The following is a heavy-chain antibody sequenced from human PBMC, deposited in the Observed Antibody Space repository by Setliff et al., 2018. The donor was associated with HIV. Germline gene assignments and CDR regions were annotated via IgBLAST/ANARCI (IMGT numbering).Heavy chain of an antibody. D-gene: IGHD4-17*01. CDR1: GGTLSTYP. J-gene: IGHJ5*02. Sequence: SVKVSCKASGGTLSTYPINWVRQAPGQGLEWMGGIIPIFGTANYAQKFQGRVTITTDESTNTAYMELSSLRSEDTAVYYCARSLGHDYGDNDSPLYNWFDPWGQGTLVTVSS. CDR2: IIPIFGTA. V-gene: IGHV1-69*05. CDR3: ARSLGHDYGDNDSPLYNWFDP.